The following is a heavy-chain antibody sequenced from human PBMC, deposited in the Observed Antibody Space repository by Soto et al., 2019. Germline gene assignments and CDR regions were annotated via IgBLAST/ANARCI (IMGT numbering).Heavy chain of an antibody. J-gene: IGHJ4*02. Sequence: EVQLVESGGGLVQPGGSLRLSCAGSGFTFSGYWMHWVRQAPGKGPVWVSRLNPNGTFTTNADSVKGRFTISRDNAKNTVYLQMNSLRADDTAVYYCARGGTSTTSRGLFYNWGQGTLVTLSS. CDR2: LNPNGTFT. D-gene: IGHD2-2*01. CDR3: ARGGTSTTSRGLFYN. V-gene: IGHV3-74*01. CDR1: GFTFSGYW.